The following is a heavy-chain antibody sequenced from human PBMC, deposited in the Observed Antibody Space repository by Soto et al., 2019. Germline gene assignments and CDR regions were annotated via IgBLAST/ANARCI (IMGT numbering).Heavy chain of an antibody. CDR2: IWYDGSNK. Sequence: GGSLRLSCAASGFTFSSYGMHWVRKDPGKGLEWVAVIWYDGSNKYYADSVKGRFTISRDNSKNTLYLQMNSLRAEDTAVYYCARDLRTTVTPYYYYGMDVWGQGTTVTVSS. V-gene: IGHV3-33*01. CDR3: ARDLRTTVTPYYYYGMDV. D-gene: IGHD4-17*01. CDR1: GFTFSSYG. J-gene: IGHJ6*02.